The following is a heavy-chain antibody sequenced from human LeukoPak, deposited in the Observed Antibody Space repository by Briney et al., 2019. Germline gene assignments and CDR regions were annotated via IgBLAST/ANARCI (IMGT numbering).Heavy chain of an antibody. CDR3: AKSPKTGFLFDY. Sequence: GGSLRLSCAASGFTFSSNYMSWVRQAPGRGLEWVSVIYGGVNTVYADSVQGRFTISRDNSKNTLYLQMSSLRAEDTAVYYCAKSPKTGFLFDYWGKGTLVTVSS. CDR2: IYGGVNT. CDR1: GFTFSSNY. J-gene: IGHJ4*02. D-gene: IGHD1-1*01. V-gene: IGHV3-66*01.